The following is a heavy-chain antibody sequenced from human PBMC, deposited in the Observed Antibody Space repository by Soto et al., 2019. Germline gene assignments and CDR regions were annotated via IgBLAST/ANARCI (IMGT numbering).Heavy chain of an antibody. D-gene: IGHD3-22*01. V-gene: IGHV4-39*01. CDR3: SRGRSSGRSRFDP. CDR2: VSYSGST. CDR1: GGSISNSSYL. Sequence: SETLSLTCTVSGGSISNSSYLWGWIRQPPGKGLQWIGSVSYSGSTYYNPSLKSRVTISVDTSKTQSSLRLSSVTAADTAVYYFSRGRSSGRSRFDPWGQGSLVTVSS. J-gene: IGHJ5*02.